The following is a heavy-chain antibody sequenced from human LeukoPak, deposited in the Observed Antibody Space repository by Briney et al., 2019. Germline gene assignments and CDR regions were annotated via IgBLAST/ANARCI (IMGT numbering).Heavy chain of an antibody. J-gene: IGHJ2*01. D-gene: IGHD2-2*01. V-gene: IGHV3-23*01. CDR2: ISGSGGST. Sequence: PGGSLRLSCAASGFTFSSYAMSWVRQAPGKGLEWVSAISGSGGSTYYADSVKGRFTISRDNSKNTLYLQMNSLRAEDTAVYYRAKVPAAMYWYFDLWGRGTLVTVSS. CDR1: GFTFSSYA. CDR3: AKVPAAMYWYFDL.